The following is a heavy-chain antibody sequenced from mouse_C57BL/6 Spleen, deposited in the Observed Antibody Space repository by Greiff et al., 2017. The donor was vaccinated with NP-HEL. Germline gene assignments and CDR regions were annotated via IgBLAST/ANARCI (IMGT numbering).Heavy chain of an antibody. Sequence: EVKLQESGPGLVKPSQSLSLTCSVTGYSITSGYYWNWIRQFPGNKLEWMGYISYDGSNNYNPSLKNRISITRDTSKNQFFLKLNSVTTEDTATYYCARGSNPWFAYWGQGTLVTVSA. D-gene: IGHD4-1*01. V-gene: IGHV3-6*01. CDR1: GYSITSGYY. J-gene: IGHJ3*01. CDR2: ISYDGSN. CDR3: ARGSNPWFAY.